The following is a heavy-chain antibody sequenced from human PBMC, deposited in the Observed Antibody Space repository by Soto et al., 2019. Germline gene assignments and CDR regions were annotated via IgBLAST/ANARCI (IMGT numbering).Heavy chain of an antibody. D-gene: IGHD3-22*01. J-gene: IGHJ4*02. V-gene: IGHV1-69*08. Sequence: QVQLVQSGAEVKKPGSSVKVSCKGSGGTFSRYSISWVRQAPGQGLEWMGRIIPMLGIAKYAQKFQGRVTITAASSTSTAYMEVSSLRSEDTAVFYCARDRDGFDSNGYYLDYWGQGTLLTVTS. CDR1: GGTFSRYS. CDR2: IIPMLGIA. CDR3: ARDRDGFDSNGYYLDY.